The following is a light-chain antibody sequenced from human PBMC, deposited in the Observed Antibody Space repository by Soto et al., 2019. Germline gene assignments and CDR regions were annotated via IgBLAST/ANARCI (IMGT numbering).Light chain of an antibody. Sequence: DIVTTQFPLSLPVTPGEPASISCRSSQSLLHSNGYNYLDWYLQKPGQSPQLLIYLGSNRASGVPDRFSGSGSGTDFTLKISRVEAEDVGVYYCMQALQTPYTFGQGTKLDIK. CDR2: LGS. CDR3: MQALQTPYT. CDR1: QSLLHSNGYNY. V-gene: IGKV2-28*01. J-gene: IGKJ2*01.